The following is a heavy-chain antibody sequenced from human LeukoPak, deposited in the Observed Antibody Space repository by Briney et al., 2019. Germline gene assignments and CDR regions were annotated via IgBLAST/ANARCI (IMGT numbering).Heavy chain of an antibody. CDR1: GFIFSTYA. J-gene: IGHJ5*02. CDR2: VSNSGVST. CDR3: AKDWNPSPTWFGP. D-gene: IGHD1-1*01. Sequence: LXLSCAASGFIFSTYAMNWVRQAPGKGLEWISGVSNSGVSTNYAASVKGRFTISRDNSKNMLYLQMNGLRAEDTAVYYCAKDWNPSPTWFGPWGQGTLVIVSS. V-gene: IGHV3-23*01.